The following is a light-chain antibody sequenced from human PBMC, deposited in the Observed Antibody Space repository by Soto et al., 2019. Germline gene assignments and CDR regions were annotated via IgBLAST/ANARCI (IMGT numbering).Light chain of an antibody. Sequence: EIVLTQSPGTLSLSPGARAPLSCRASQSVSSSYLAWYQQKPGQAPRLIIYGASDRATGIPDSFSGSGSGTDFTLTISRLEPEDFAVYYCQQYGSSPYTFGQGTKLEIK. V-gene: IGKV3-20*01. CDR1: QSVSSSY. CDR3: QQYGSSPYT. CDR2: GAS. J-gene: IGKJ2*01.